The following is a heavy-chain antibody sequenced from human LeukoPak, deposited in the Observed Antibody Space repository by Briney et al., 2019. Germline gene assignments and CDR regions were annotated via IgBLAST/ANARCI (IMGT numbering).Heavy chain of an antibody. CDR1: GYTFTSYD. Sequence: GASVKVSCKASGYTFTSYDINWVRQATGQGLEWMGWMNPNSGNTGYAQKFQGRVTMTRNTSISTAYMELSSLRSEDTAVYYCARARYYYGSGSYYRRPRGFDPWGQGTLVTVSS. CDR3: ARARYYYGSGSYYRRPRGFDP. CDR2: MNPNSGNT. D-gene: IGHD3-10*01. J-gene: IGHJ5*02. V-gene: IGHV1-8*01.